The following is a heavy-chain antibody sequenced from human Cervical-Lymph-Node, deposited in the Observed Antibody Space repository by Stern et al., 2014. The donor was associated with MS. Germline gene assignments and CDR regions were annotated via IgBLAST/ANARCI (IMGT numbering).Heavy chain of an antibody. Sequence: QLQLQESGPGLVKPSETLSLTCSVSGASISSSSYYWGWIRQPPGKGLEWIASVYSTGTTTHNPSLQSRVTMSVDTSKNQFSLTLSSVTAADTAVYYCARHVHVWSSSFYGLDVWGQGTTVTVSS. J-gene: IGHJ6*02. CDR1: GASISSSSYY. CDR3: ARHVHVWSSSFYGLDV. V-gene: IGHV4-39*01. CDR2: VYSTGTT. D-gene: IGHD3-3*02.